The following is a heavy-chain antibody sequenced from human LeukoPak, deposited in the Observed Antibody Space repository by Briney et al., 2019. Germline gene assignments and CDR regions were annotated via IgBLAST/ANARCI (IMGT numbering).Heavy chain of an antibody. CDR1: GFTFSSYA. Sequence: GGSLRLSCAASGFTFSSYAMSWVRQAPGKGLEWVSVIYSGGNTYYADSVKGRFTISRDNSKNTLYLQMNSLRAEDTAVYYCARSMYSSSWSWDYWGQGTLVTVSS. CDR2: IYSGGNT. J-gene: IGHJ4*02. V-gene: IGHV3-53*01. CDR3: ARSMYSSSWSWDY. D-gene: IGHD6-13*01.